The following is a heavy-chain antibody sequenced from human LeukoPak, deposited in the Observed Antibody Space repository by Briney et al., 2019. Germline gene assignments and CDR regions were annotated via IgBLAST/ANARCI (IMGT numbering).Heavy chain of an antibody. CDR1: GGSISSYY. CDR3: ARQGPDFWSGLFDY. Sequence: SETLSPTCTVSGGSISSYYWSWIRQPPGKGLEWIGYIYTSGSTNYNPSLKSRVTISVDTSKNQSSLKLSSVTAADTAVYYCARQGPDFWSGLFDYWGQGTLVTVSS. D-gene: IGHD3-3*01. CDR2: IYTSGST. V-gene: IGHV4-4*09. J-gene: IGHJ4*02.